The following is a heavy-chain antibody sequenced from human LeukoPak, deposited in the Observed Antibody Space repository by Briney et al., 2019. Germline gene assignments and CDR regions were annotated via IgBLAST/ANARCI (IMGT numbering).Heavy chain of an antibody. CDR1: GYTFTGYY. CDR2: INPNSGGT. J-gene: IGHJ4*02. Sequence: GASVKVSCKACGYTFTGYYMHWVRQAPGQGLEWMGWINPNSGGTNYAQKFQGRATMTRDTSISTAYMELSRLRSDDTAVYYCARAKGYSTDFDYWGQGALVTVSS. D-gene: IGHD2-21*01. V-gene: IGHV1-2*02. CDR3: ARAKGYSTDFDY.